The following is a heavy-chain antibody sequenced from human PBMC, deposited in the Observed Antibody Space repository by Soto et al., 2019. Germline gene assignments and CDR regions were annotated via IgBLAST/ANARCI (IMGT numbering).Heavy chain of an antibody. CDR2: ISYDGSNK. V-gene: IGHV3-30*18. CDR3: AKDRGYGDAFDI. Sequence: QVQLVESGGGVVQPGRSLRLSCAASGFTFSSYGMHWVRQAPGKGLEWVAVISYDGSNKYYADSVKGRFTISRDNSKNTLNLQMNSLRAEDTAVYYCAKDRGYGDAFDIWGQGTMVTVSS. J-gene: IGHJ3*02. D-gene: IGHD5-18*01. CDR1: GFTFSSYG.